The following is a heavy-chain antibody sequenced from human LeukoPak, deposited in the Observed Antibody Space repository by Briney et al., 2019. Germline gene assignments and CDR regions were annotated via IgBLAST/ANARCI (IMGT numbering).Heavy chain of an antibody. CDR1: GYTFTTYG. Sequence: ASVKVSCKASGYTFTTYGISWVRQAPGQGLEWMGWISAYDGNTNYAQKLQGRVTMTTDTSTSTAYMELRSLRSDDTAVYYCARVFHDSSGYYPYYFDYWGQGTLVTVSS. CDR3: ARVFHDSSGYYPYYFDY. V-gene: IGHV1-18*01. J-gene: IGHJ4*02. CDR2: ISAYDGNT. D-gene: IGHD3-22*01.